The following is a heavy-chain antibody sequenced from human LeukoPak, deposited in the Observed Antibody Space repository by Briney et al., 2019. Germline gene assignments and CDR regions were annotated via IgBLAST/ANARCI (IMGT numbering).Heavy chain of an antibody. CDR3: ARGTGFGELNFYYMDV. CDR1: GFTFNSYA. V-gene: IGHV3-30*04. J-gene: IGHJ6*03. D-gene: IGHD3-10*01. Sequence: PGRSLRLSCAAFGFTFNSYAMNWVRQAPGKGLEWVAVISYDGSKKYYADSVKGRVTISRDDSRDTVYLQMNSLRGEDTAVYYCARGTGFGELNFYYMDVWGRGTTVIVSS. CDR2: ISYDGSKK.